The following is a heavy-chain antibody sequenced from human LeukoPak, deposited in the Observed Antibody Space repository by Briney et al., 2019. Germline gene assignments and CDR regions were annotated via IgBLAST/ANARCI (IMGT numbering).Heavy chain of an antibody. V-gene: IGHV3-48*03. D-gene: IGHD2-15*01. J-gene: IGHJ4*02. CDR2: ISSTGSAT. CDR1: GFTFSNYD. Sequence: GGSLRLSCEASGFTFSNYDMNWVRQVPGEGLEWVSYISSTGSATYYTDSVKGRFTISRDNAKNTLYLQMNSLRAEDTAVYYCAKWGCSGGSCYPFDYWGQGTLVTVSS. CDR3: AKWGCSGGSCYPFDY.